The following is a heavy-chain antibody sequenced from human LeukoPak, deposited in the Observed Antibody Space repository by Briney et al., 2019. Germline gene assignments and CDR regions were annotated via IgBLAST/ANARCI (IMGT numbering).Heavy chain of an antibody. CDR2: ISTSGGST. J-gene: IGHJ6*03. Sequence: GGSLRLSCAASGFTFSNYAMNWVRQAPGKGLEWVSSISTSGGSTYHADSVKGRFTISRDNSKNTLYLQMNSLRAEDTAVYYCARANNVDTANYYYYYYMDVWGKGTTVTVSS. CDR3: ARANNVDTANYYYYYYMDV. CDR1: GFTFSNYA. D-gene: IGHD5-18*01. V-gene: IGHV3-23*01.